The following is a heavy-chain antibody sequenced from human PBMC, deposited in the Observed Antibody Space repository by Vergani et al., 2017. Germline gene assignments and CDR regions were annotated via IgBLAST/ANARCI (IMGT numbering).Heavy chain of an antibody. Sequence: QVQLVQSGAEVKKPGASVKVSCKTSGYTFIGYYMHWVRQDPGQGLEWMGWINPNTGGTNYAQKFQGRVTLTRDTSISTAYMELSRLRSDDTAIYYCARGATYFDYWGQGTQVTVSS. V-gene: IGHV1-2*02. J-gene: IGHJ4*02. CDR2: INPNTGGT. CDR3: ARGATYFDY. CDR1: GYTFIGYY.